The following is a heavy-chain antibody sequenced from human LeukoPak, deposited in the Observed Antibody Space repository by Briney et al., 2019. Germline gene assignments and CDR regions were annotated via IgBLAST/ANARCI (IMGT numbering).Heavy chain of an antibody. CDR2: INPNGGST. CDR1: GYTFTSYY. Sequence: ASVKVSCKASGYTFTSYYMHWVRQAPGQGLEWVGIINPNGGSTSYAQKFQGRVTMTRDTSTSTVYMELSSLRSEDTAVYYCARDRSVRGVHGGPVDYWGQGTLVTVSS. J-gene: IGHJ4*02. CDR3: ARDRSVRGVHGGPVDY. D-gene: IGHD3-10*01. V-gene: IGHV1-46*01.